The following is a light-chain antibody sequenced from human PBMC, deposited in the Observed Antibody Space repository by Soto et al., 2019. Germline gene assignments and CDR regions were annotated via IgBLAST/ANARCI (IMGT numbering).Light chain of an antibody. V-gene: IGKV3-15*01. CDR2: GAS. CDR1: QSIDSN. Sequence: IVITQSPATLSVSPGERATLSCRAGQSIDSNLAWYQQKPGQAPRLLIYGASTRATGIPARFSGSGSGTEFTLTISSLQSEDFAVYYCQQYNNLPFTFGGVTKVDIK. CDR3: QQYNNLPFT. J-gene: IGKJ4*01.